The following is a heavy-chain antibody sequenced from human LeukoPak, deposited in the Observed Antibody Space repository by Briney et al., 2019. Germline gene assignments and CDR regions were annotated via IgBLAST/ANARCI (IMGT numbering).Heavy chain of an antibody. J-gene: IGHJ4*02. V-gene: IGHV3-23*01. CDR3: AKDRRGCSGTSCYYRFDY. CDR1: GFTFSSYA. D-gene: IGHD2-2*01. Sequence: GGSLRLSCAASGFTFSSYAMSWVRQAPGKGLEWVSAISDSGGSTYYADSVKDRFTISRDNSKNTVYLQMNSLRAEDTAVYYCAKDRRGCSGTSCYYRFDYWGQGTLVTVSS. CDR2: ISDSGGST.